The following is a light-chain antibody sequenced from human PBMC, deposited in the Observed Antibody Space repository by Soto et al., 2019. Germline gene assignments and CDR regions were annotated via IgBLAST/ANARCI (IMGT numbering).Light chain of an antibody. CDR2: EVS. J-gene: IGLJ1*01. Sequence: QSVLTQPASVSGSPGQSITISCTGTSSDVGGYKHVSWYQHHPGKAPKLMIYEVSNRPSGVSNRFSGSKSGYTASLTISGLQAEDEANYYCNSYTTLSNRVFGTGTKVTV. CDR1: SSDVGGYKH. V-gene: IGLV2-14*01. CDR3: NSYTTLSNRV.